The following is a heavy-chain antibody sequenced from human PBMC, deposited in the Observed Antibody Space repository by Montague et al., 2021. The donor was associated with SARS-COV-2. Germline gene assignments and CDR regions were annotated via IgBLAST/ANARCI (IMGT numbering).Heavy chain of an antibody. CDR3: ARVNRGYWQYAGGLNWIDP. J-gene: IGHJ5*02. D-gene: IGHD6-25*01. CDR1: GGSFSNFF. CDR2: VSDSGGT. Sequence: SETLSLTCAVYGGSFSNFFWSWICQSPGKGLEWIGEVSDSGGTTYNSFLKSRVLISRDMSRNQFSIQLRSVTAADTAVYYCARVNRGYWQYAGGLNWIDPWGQGTLVIVSS. V-gene: IGHV4-34*01.